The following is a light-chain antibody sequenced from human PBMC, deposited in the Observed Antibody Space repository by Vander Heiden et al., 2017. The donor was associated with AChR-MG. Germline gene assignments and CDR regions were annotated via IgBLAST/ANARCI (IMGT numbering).Light chain of an antibody. CDR1: QSISSS. Sequence: DIQMTQSPSSLSASVGDRVTITCRASQSISSSLNWYQQKPGEAPKFLMYDASSLQSGVPSRFSGSGSGTDFTLTISSLQPEDFATYYCQQSYSTPYTFGQGTKLEIK. V-gene: IGKV1-39*01. CDR2: DAS. J-gene: IGKJ2*01. CDR3: QQSYSTPYT.